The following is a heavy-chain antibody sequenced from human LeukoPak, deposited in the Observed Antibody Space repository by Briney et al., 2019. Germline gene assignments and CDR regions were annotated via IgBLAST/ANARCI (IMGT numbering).Heavy chain of an antibody. CDR1: GGSISSYY. Sequence: SETLSLTCTVSGGSISSYYWSWIRQPPGKGLEWIGYIYYSGSTNYNPSLKSRVTISVDTSKNQFSLRLSSVTAADTAVYYCASLGVSSGYTENWGQGTLVTVSS. J-gene: IGHJ4*02. CDR2: IYYSGST. V-gene: IGHV4-59*01. CDR3: ASLGVSSGYTEN. D-gene: IGHD3-22*01.